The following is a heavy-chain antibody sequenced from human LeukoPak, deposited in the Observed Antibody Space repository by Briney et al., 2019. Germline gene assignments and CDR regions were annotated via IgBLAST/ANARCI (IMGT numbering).Heavy chain of an antibody. V-gene: IGHV3-30-3*01. J-gene: IGHJ4*02. D-gene: IGHD3-22*01. Sequence: GGSLRLSCAASGFTFSSYAMHWVRQAPGKGLEWVAVISYDGSNKYHADSVKGRFTISRDNSKNTLYLQMNSLRAEDTAVYYCAKDVSWAYYYDSSGYHPDYWGQGTLVTVSS. CDR2: ISYDGSNK. CDR1: GFTFSSYA. CDR3: AKDVSWAYYYDSSGYHPDY.